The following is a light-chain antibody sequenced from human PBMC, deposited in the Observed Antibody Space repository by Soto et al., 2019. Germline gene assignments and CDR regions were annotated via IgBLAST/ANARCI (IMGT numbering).Light chain of an antibody. J-gene: IGLJ2*01. CDR3: CSYAGGYTHAV. CDR1: SSDVGTYNY. CDR2: DVS. Sequence: QSALTQPRSVPGPPGQSVSISCSGTSSDVGTYNYVSWYQQHPGKAPKLMIYDVSKRPSGVPDRFSGSKSGNTASLTISGLQAEDEADYYCCSYAGGYTHAVFGGGTK. V-gene: IGLV2-11*01.